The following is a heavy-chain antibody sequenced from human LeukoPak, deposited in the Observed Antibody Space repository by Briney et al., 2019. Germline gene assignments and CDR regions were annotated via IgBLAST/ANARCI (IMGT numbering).Heavy chain of an antibody. CDR2: INSDETST. J-gene: IGHJ4*02. V-gene: IGHV3-74*01. CDR1: GFTFSNYW. CDR3: ASGRSTSFDY. Sequence: GESLRLSCAASGFTFSNYWMHWVRQAPGKGLEWVSRINSDETSTNYADSVKGRFTISRDNAKNTLYLQMNSLRAEDTAVYYCASGRSTSFDYWGQGTLVTVSS. D-gene: IGHD5/OR15-5a*01.